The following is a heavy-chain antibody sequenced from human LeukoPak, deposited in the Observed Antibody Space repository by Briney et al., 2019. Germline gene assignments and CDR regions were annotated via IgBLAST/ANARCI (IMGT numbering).Heavy chain of an antibody. CDR3: ARGPRNSDWYSIDY. CDR1: GASISSYF. V-gene: IGHV4-4*07. CDR2: IYTSGST. D-gene: IGHD6-19*01. Sequence: SETLSLTCTVSGASISSYFWSWIRQPAGKGLEWIGRIYTSGSTDYNPSLKSRVTTSVDTSKNQFSLKLNSVTAADTAVYYCARGPRNSDWYSIDYWGQGTLATVSS. J-gene: IGHJ4*02.